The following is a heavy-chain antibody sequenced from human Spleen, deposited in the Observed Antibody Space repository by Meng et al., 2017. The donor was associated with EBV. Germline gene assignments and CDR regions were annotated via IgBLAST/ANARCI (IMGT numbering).Heavy chain of an antibody. V-gene: IGHV4-34*01. CDR1: GESFSDNY. D-gene: IGHD2-2*01. CDR2: SDHTGGT. CDR3: ARGCSSTNCNSDFDY. J-gene: IGHJ4*02. Sequence: QLPQWGAGLLRPSATLSLTFAVYGESFSDNYWSWIRQSPGKGLEWIGESDHTGGTNYNPSLMSRVTISVDTSKNQFSLNLNSVTAADTAVYYCARGCSSTNCNSDFDYWGQGTLVTVSS.